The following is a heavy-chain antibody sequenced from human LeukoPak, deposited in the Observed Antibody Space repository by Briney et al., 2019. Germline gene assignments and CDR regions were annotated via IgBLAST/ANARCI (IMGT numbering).Heavy chain of an antibody. CDR1: GFSSYG. Sequence: PGGSLRLSCAASGFSSYGMHWVRQAPGKGLEWVAVIWYDESNKYYTDSVKGRFTISRDNARHTLYLQMNSLRAEDTAVYYCARASTTVPNLLDYWGQGTLVTVSS. CDR2: IWYDESNK. J-gene: IGHJ4*02. CDR3: ARASTTVPNLLDY. V-gene: IGHV3-33*01. D-gene: IGHD4-17*01.